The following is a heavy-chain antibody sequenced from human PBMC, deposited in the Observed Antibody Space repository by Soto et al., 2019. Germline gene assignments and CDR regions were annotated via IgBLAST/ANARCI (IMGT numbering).Heavy chain of an antibody. CDR2: IYYSGST. D-gene: IGHD4-17*01. Sequence: SETLSLTCTVSGGSVSSGSYYWSWIRQPPGKGLEWIGYIYYSGSTNYNPSLKSRVTISVDTSKNQFSLKLSSVTAADTAVYYCARYSRKEVSVVERYGGNSNYYYGMDVWGQGTTVTVSS. J-gene: IGHJ6*02. V-gene: IGHV4-61*01. CDR3: ARYSRKEVSVVERYGGNSNYYYGMDV. CDR1: GGSVSSGSYY.